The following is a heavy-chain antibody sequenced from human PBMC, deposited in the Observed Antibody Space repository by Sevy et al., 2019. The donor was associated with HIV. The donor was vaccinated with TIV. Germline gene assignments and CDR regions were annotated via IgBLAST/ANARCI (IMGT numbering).Heavy chain of an antibody. D-gene: IGHD6-13*01. CDR1: GFTFSSYA. CDR3: AKEGTGRAAADTPFFDY. Sequence: GGSLRLSCAASGFTFSSYAMSWVRQPPGKGLEWVSAISGSGGSTYYADSVKGPFTISRDNSKKTPYLQMNSLRAEDTAVYYCAKEGTGRAAADTPFFDYWGQGTLVTVSS. V-gene: IGHV3-23*01. CDR2: ISGSGGST. J-gene: IGHJ4*02.